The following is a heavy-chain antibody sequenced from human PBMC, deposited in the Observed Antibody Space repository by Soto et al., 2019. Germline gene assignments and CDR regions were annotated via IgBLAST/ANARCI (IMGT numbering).Heavy chain of an antibody. CDR2: NYYSGST. J-gene: IGHJ4*02. CDR3: ARRTSSPCLDD. V-gene: IGHV4-30-4*01. Sequence: QVQLQESGPGLVKPSQTLSLTCTVSGGSISSGDYYWSWIRQPPGKGLAWIGNNYYSGSTYYNPALKSRATIDIDTTMHHFSLTLSSVTAADTAVYYGARRTSSPCLDDWGQGTLVTVSS. D-gene: IGHD3-10*01. CDR1: GGSISSGDYY.